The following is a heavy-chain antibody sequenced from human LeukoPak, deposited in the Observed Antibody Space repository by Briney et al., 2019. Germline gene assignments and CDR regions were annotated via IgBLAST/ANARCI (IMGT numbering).Heavy chain of an antibody. Sequence: KPSETLSLTWTVSGGSISNYYWSWVRQPPGEGLEWVGYIYYSGSTNYNASPKTRVTMSVETSNNQFPQKRTSVTTADTAVYYCARAQGYSSSWLDYWGQGTMVTVSS. D-gene: IGHD6-13*01. V-gene: IGHV4-59*01. CDR3: ARAQGYSSSWLDY. CDR2: IYYSGST. CDR1: GGSISNYY. J-gene: IGHJ4*02.